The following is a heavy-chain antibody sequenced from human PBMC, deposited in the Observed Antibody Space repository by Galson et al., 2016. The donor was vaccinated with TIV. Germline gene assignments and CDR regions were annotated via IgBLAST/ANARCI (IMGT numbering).Heavy chain of an antibody. V-gene: IGHV3-9*01. CDR3: AKARASGHCSSTSCFGAFYF. J-gene: IGHJ3*01. CDR1: GFTFDDYA. D-gene: IGHD2-2*01. Sequence: SLRLSCAASGFTFDDYAMYWVRQAPGKGLEWVSGISSTSGGISYVDSVKGRFTISMDNAENSLYLQMNSLRVEDTALYYCAKARASGHCSSTSCFGAFYFWGQGTIVTVSS. CDR2: ISSTSGGI.